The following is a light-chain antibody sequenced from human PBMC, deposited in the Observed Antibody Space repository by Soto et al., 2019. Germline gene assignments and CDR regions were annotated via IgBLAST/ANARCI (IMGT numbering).Light chain of an antibody. CDR2: DVS. CDR1: STDVGGYNY. J-gene: IGLJ1*01. Sequence: QSALTQPASVSGSPGQSITISCTGTSTDVGGYNYVSWYQQHPGKAPKLMIYDVSYRPSGVSNRFSGSKSGNTASLTISGLQAEDEADYYCSSYTSSSTSYVFGTGTKLPS. V-gene: IGLV2-14*03. CDR3: SSYTSSSTSYV.